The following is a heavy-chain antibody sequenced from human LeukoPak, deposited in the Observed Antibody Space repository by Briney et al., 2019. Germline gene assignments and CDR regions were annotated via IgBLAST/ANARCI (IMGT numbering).Heavy chain of an antibody. CDR1: GGSISSGDYY. D-gene: IGHD4-17*01. CDR2: IYYSGST. Sequence: SETLSLTCTVSGGSISSGDYYWSWIRQPPGKGLEWIGYIYYSGSTYYNPSLKSRVTISVDTSKNQFTLKLSSVTAADTAVYYCARAPNLYGDHDAFDIWGQGTMVTVSS. J-gene: IGHJ3*02. CDR3: ARAPNLYGDHDAFDI. V-gene: IGHV4-30-4*01.